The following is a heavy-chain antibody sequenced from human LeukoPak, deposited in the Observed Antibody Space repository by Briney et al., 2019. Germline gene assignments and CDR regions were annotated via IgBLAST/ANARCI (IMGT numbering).Heavy chain of an antibody. CDR3: TRGGSYGTPMD. Sequence: PGGSLRLSCAASGFTFSSYWMSWVRQAPGKGLEWVANIKQDGSEKYYVDSVKGRFTISRDSAKNSLYLQMNSLKTEDTAVYYCTRGGSYGTPMDWGQGTLVTVSS. J-gene: IGHJ4*02. CDR2: IKQDGSEK. D-gene: IGHD5-18*01. V-gene: IGHV3-7*03. CDR1: GFTFSSYW.